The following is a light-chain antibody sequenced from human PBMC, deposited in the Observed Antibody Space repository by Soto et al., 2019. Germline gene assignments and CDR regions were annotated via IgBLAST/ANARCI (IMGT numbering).Light chain of an antibody. CDR3: QQRRNWPPT. CDR1: QSVGTY. V-gene: IGKV3-11*01. J-gene: IGKJ1*01. Sequence: DTVLTQSPATLSLSPGERATLSCRTSQSVGTYLAWYQHKPGQGPRLLISGASNRATGIPARFSGSGSGTDFTLTISSLEPEDFAIYYCQQRRNWPPTFGQGTKVDI. CDR2: GAS.